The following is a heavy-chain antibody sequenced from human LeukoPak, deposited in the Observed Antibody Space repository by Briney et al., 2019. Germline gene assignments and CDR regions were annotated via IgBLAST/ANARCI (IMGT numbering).Heavy chain of an antibody. V-gene: IGHV4-34*01. D-gene: IGHD6-6*01. CDR3: ARVTREAARYWYFDL. Sequence: SETLSLTCAVYGGSFSGYYWSWIRQPPGKGLEWIGEINHSGSTNYNPSLKSRVTISVDTSKNQFSLKLSTVTAADTAVYFCARVTREAARYWYFDLWGRGTLVTVSS. CDR2: INHSGST. J-gene: IGHJ2*01. CDR1: GGSFSGYY.